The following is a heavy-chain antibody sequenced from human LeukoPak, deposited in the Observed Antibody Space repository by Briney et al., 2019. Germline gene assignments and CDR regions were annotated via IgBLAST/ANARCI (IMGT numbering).Heavy chain of an antibody. CDR3: ASGGNYYDSSGYRY. J-gene: IGHJ4*02. D-gene: IGHD3-22*01. CDR2: IYYSGSA. V-gene: IGHV4-59*08. Sequence: SETLSLTCTVSGGSISSYYWSWIRQPPGKGLEWIGYIYYSGSANYNPSLKSRVTISVDTSKNQFSLKLSSVTAADTAVYYCASGGNYYDSSGYRYWGQGTLVTVSS. CDR1: GGSISSYY.